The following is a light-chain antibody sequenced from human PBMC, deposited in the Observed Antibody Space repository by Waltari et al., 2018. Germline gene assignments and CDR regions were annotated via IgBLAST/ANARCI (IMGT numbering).Light chain of an antibody. V-gene: IGKV4-1*01. CDR1: QSVLYSSNNKNN. Sequence: DIVMTQSPDSLAVSLGERATINCKSSQSVLYSSNNKNNLAWYQQKPAQPPKLRIYWASTRASGVPDRFSGSGSGTDFTLTISSLQAEDVAVYYCQQYYSTPTWTFGQGTKVEIK. CDR3: QQYYSTPTWT. CDR2: WAS. J-gene: IGKJ1*01.